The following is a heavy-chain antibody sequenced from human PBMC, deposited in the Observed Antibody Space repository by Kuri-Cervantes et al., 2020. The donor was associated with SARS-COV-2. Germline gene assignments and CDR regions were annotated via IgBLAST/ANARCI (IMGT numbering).Heavy chain of an antibody. J-gene: IGHJ5*02. D-gene: IGHD2-15*01. Sequence: SQTLSLTCGVYGGSFSGYYWSWIRQPPGKGLEWIGGIYHSGSTYYNPSLKSRVTISVDTSKNQFSLKLSSVTAADTAVYYCARLKRGSNWFDPWGQGTLVTVSS. CDR2: IYHSGST. CDR1: GGSFSGYY. V-gene: IGHV4-34*01. CDR3: ARLKRGSNWFDP.